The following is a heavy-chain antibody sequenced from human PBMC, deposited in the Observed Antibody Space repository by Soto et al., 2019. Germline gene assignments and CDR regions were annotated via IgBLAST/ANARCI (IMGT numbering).Heavy chain of an antibody. V-gene: IGHV1-18*01. D-gene: IGHD2-2*01. CDR2: ISAYNGNT. CDR3: ARLFCSSTSCYGYYYYYGMDV. Sequence: VQLVQSGAEVKKPGASVKVSCKASGYTFTSYGISWVRQAPGQGLEWMGWISAYNGNTNYAQKLQGRVTMTTDTSTSTAYMELRSLRSDDTAVYYCARLFCSSTSCYGYYYYYGMDVWGQGTTVTVSS. CDR1: GYTFTSYG. J-gene: IGHJ6*02.